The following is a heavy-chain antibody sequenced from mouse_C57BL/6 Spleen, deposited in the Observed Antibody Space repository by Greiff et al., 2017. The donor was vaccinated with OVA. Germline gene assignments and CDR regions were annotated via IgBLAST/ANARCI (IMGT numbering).Heavy chain of an antibody. CDR3: ARVNDGSSYWYFDV. J-gene: IGHJ1*03. CDR2: IYPGDGDT. D-gene: IGHD1-1*01. V-gene: IGHV1-82*01. Sequence: QVQLQQSGPELVKPGASVKISCKASGYAFSSSWMNWVKQRPGKGLEWIGRIYPGDGDTNYNGKFKGKATLTADKSSSTAYMQLSSLTSEDSAVYFCARVNDGSSYWYFDVWGTGTTVTVSS. CDR1: GYAFSSSW.